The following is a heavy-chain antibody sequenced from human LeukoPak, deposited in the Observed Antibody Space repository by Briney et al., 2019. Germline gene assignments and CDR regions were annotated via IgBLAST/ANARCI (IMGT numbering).Heavy chain of an antibody. V-gene: IGHV3-53*01. J-gene: IGHJ6*02. D-gene: IGHD6-6*01. CDR1: GFTASSNY. CDR2: IYSGGST. CDR3: ATPLAARINYYYYGMDV. Sequence: PGGSLRLSCAASGFTASSNYMSWARQAPGKGLEWVSVIYSGGSTYYADSVKGRFTISRDNSKNTLYLQMNSLRAEDTAVYYCATPLAARINYYYYGMDVWGQGTTVTVSS.